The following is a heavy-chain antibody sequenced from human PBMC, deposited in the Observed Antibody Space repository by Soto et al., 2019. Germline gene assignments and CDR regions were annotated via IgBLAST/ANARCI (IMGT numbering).Heavy chain of an antibody. Sequence: QVPLVESGGGLVKPGGSLRLSCAASGFTFSDYYMSWIRQAPGKGLEWVSYISSGTAYTNYADSVKGRFTISTDNAKSSGYMKMNSLRAGDPAVYYFARSMRGRGWTFDYWGQGTLVTVSA. J-gene: IGHJ4*02. CDR3: ARSMRGRGWTFDY. CDR1: GFTFSDYY. CDR2: ISSGTAYT. V-gene: IGHV3-11*05. D-gene: IGHD6-19*01.